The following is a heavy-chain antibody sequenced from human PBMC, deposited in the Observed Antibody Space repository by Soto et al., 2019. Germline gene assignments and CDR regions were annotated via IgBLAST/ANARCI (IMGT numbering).Heavy chain of an antibody. J-gene: IGHJ4*02. CDR1: GYTLTELS. CDR3: ATQTTYYDYIWTDY. Sequence: ASVKVSCKVSGYTLTELSMHWVRQAPGKGLEWMGGFDPEDGETIYAQKFQGRVTMTEDTSTDTAYMELSSLRSEDTAVYYCATQTTYYDYIWTDYWGQGTLVTVSS. V-gene: IGHV1-24*01. D-gene: IGHD3-16*01. CDR2: FDPEDGET.